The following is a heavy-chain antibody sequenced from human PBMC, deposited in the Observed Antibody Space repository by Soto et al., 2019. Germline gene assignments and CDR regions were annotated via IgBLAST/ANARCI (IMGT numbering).Heavy chain of an antibody. CDR1: GGSFSGYY. V-gene: IGHV4-34*01. D-gene: IGHD2-2*02. J-gene: IGHJ5*02. CDR3: ARVYCSSTSCYRGGNWFDP. Sequence: SETLSLTCAVYGGSFSGYYWSWIRQPPGKGLEWIGEINRSGSTNYNPSLKSRVTISVDTSKNQFSLKLSSVTAADTAVYYCARVYCSSTSCYRGGNWFDPWGQGTLVTV. CDR2: INRSGST.